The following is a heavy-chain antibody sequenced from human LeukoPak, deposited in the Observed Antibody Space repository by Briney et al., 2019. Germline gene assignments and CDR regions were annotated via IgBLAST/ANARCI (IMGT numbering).Heavy chain of an antibody. CDR3: ARGSIRAYDSSGYYSVWDY. Sequence: NPSETLSLTCTVSGGSVSSGGYYWSWIRQHPGKGLEWIGYIYYSGSTNYNPSLKSRVTISVDTSKNQFSLKLSSVTAADTAVYYCARGSIRAYDSSGYYSVWDYWGQGTLVTVSS. D-gene: IGHD3-22*01. J-gene: IGHJ4*02. CDR2: IYYSGST. CDR1: GGSVSSGGYY. V-gene: IGHV4-61*08.